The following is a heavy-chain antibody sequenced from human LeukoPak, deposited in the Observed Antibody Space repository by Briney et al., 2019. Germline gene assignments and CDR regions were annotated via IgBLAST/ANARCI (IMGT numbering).Heavy chain of an antibody. CDR3: ARALVRATMVWYFDL. CDR1: GGSFSGYY. J-gene: IGHJ2*01. V-gene: IGHV4-34*01. Sequence: SETLSLTCAVSGGSFSGYYWSWIRQPPGKGLEWIGEISHSGSTNYSPSLKSRVTISVDTSKNQFSLNLSSVTAADTAVYYCARALVRATMVWYFDLWGRGTLVTVPS. D-gene: IGHD5-12*01. CDR2: ISHSGST.